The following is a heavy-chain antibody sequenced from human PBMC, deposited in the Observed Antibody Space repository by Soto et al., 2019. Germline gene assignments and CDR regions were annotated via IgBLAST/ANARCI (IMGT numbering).Heavy chain of an antibody. CDR1: GFTFSSYA. J-gene: IGHJ6*02. Sequence: GGSLRLSCAASGFTFSSYAMSWVRQAPGKGLERVSAISGSGGSTYYADSVKGRFTISRDNSKNTLYLQMNSLRAEDAAVYYCAKTVVPVYDFXSGYSGSPYYYYYGMDVWGPGTTVTVSS. CDR3: AKTVVPVYDFXSGYSGSPYYYYYGMDV. CDR2: ISGSGGST. D-gene: IGHD3-3*01. V-gene: IGHV3-23*01.